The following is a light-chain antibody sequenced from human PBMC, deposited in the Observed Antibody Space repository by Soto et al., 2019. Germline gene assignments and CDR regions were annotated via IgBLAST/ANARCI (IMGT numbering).Light chain of an antibody. Sequence: QLTQSPSSLSASVGDRVTITCRASQGIRNPLAWYQQKPGKGPKLLIYLASTLQSGVPSRFSGSGSGTDFTLTISSLPPEDFATYYCQQVDSYPITFGQGTRLEIK. CDR2: LAS. V-gene: IGKV1-9*01. CDR3: QQVDSYPIT. J-gene: IGKJ5*01. CDR1: QGIRNP.